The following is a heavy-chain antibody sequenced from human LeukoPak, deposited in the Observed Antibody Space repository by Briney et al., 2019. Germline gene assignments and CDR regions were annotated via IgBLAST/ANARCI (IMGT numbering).Heavy chain of an antibody. CDR2: INHSGST. Sequence: SETLSLTCAVYGGSFSGYYWSWIRQPPGKGLEWIGEINHSGSTNYNPSLKSRVTISVDTSKNQFSLKLSSVTAADTAVYYCARRGYYYYMDVWGKGTTVTVSS. V-gene: IGHV4-34*01. J-gene: IGHJ6*03. D-gene: IGHD3-10*01. CDR1: GGSFSGYY. CDR3: ARRGYYYYMDV.